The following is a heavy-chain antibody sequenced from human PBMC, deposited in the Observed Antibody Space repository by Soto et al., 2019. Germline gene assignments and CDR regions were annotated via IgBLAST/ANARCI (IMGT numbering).Heavy chain of an antibody. Sequence: PGGSLRLSCAASGFTFSGFWMYWVRQAPGKGLAWVSRVNLDGSRPTFADSVKGRFTISRDNAKNTLYLQMNSLRAEDTAVYYCARANGYLNSHLDSWGQGTLVTVSS. CDR3: ARANGYLNSHLDS. CDR2: VNLDGSRP. CDR1: GFTFSGFW. J-gene: IGHJ4*02. D-gene: IGHD5-18*01. V-gene: IGHV3-74*01.